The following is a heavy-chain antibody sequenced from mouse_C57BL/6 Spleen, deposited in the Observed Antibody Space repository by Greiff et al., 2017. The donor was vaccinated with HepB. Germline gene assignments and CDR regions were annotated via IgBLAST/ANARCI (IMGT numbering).Heavy chain of an antibody. Sequence: VKLQQPGAELVRPGSSVKLSCKASGYTFTSYWMDWVKQRPGQGLEWIGNIYPSDSETHYNQKFKDKATLTVDKSSSTAYMQLSSLTSEDSAVYYCARYGGLFDYWGQGTTLTVSS. J-gene: IGHJ2*01. CDR1: GYTFTSYW. D-gene: IGHD1-1*02. CDR3: ARYGGLFDY. V-gene: IGHV1-61*01. CDR2: IYPSDSET.